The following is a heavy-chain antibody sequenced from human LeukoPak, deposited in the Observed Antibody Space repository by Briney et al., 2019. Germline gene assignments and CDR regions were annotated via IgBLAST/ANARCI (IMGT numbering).Heavy chain of an antibody. D-gene: IGHD2-21*02. CDR1: GYNFAAYY. V-gene: IGHV1-2*02. J-gene: IGHJ5*02. CDR3: ARAIYGDSLDL. Sequence: GASVKVSCKASGYNFAAYYFHWVRQAPGQGLEWMGWMSPNTGDANYAHNFRGRVAMTRDPSLTTAYLDLTSLGSGVTAIYYCARAIYGDSLDLWGQGTLVSVAS. CDR2: MSPNTGDA.